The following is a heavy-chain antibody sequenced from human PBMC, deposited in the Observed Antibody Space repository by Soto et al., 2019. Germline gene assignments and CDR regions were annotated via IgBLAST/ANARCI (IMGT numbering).Heavy chain of an antibody. CDR2: INTDNSKT. Sequence: XSVKRSCKAFGYTFTTSGIIWVRQAPGQGLEWMGWINTDNSKTYYAPKLQGRVTMTTDTSTSTAYLDLRSLKSDDTAVYYCARAITSGGVLNGMDVWGQGTTVTVSS. D-gene: IGHD3-16*01. V-gene: IGHV1-18*01. J-gene: IGHJ6*02. CDR3: ARAITSGGVLNGMDV. CDR1: GYTFTTSG.